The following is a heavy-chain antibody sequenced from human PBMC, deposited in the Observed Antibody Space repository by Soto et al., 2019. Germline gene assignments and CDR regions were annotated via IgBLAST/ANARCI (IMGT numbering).Heavy chain of an antibody. CDR3: ARERSIAARTNWFDP. CDR2: IYYSGST. J-gene: IGHJ5*02. V-gene: IGHV4-59*01. Sequence: SETLSLTCTVSGGSISSYYWSWIRQPPGKGLEWIGYIYYSGSTNYNPSLKSRVTISVDTSKNQFSLKLSSVTAADTAVYYCARERSIAARTNWFDPWGQGTLVTVSS. CDR1: GGSISSYY. D-gene: IGHD6-6*01.